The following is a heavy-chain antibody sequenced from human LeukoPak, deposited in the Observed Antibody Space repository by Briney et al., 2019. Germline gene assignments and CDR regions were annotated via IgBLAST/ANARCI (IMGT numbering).Heavy chain of an antibody. CDR3: ARQKMTTVTPFDY. D-gene: IGHD4-11*01. V-gene: IGHV4-4*02. CDR2: IYHSGST. CDR1: GGSISSNNW. J-gene: IGHJ4*02. Sequence: SGTLSLTCAVSGGSISSNNWWGWVRQPPGKGLEWIGEIYHSGSTNYNPSLKSRVTISVDTSKNQFSLKLSSVTAADTAVYYCARQKMTTVTPFDYWGQGTLVTVSS.